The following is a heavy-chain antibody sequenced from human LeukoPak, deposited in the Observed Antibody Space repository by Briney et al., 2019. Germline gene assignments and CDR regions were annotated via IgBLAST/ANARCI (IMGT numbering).Heavy chain of an antibody. CDR1: GFTFSSYG. CDR3: AKEWGHY. Sequence: GGSLRLSCVVSGFTFSSYGMHWVRQAPGKGLEWVSTISDSGGSTYYADSVKGRFTISRDSSKNTLYLQMNSLRAEDTAVYYCAKEWGHYWGQGTLVTVSS. D-gene: IGHD3-16*01. J-gene: IGHJ4*02. CDR2: ISDSGGST. V-gene: IGHV3-23*01.